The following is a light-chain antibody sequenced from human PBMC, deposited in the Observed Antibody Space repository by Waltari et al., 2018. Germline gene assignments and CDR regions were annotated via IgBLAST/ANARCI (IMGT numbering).Light chain of an antibody. CDR3: QQYDISPHT. CDR2: GAS. CDR1: QTVRTTY. Sequence: EIVLTRSPGPLSCSPAERAALSCRASQTVRTTYLAWYQQKPGQAPTLLIYGASSRATGIPDRFSGSGSGTDFSLTISSLEPEDFAVYYCQQYDISPHTFGGGTKVEI. J-gene: IGKJ4*01. V-gene: IGKV3-20*01.